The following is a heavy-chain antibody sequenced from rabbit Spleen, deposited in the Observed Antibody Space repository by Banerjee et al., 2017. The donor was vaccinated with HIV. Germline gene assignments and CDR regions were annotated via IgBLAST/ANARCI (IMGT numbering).Heavy chain of an antibody. J-gene: IGHJ6*01. CDR3: ARDAGTSFSTYGMDL. CDR2: IEVGSSGFT. D-gene: IGHD8-1*01. Sequence: QEQLEESGGGLVKPGASLTLPCTASGVSFTFSSYMCWVRKAPGKGLEWIACIEVGSSGFTYFATWAKGRFTISKTSSTTVTLQVTRLTAADTATYFCARDAGTSFSTYGMDLWGQGTLVTVS. V-gene: IGHV1S45*01. CDR1: GVSFTFSSY.